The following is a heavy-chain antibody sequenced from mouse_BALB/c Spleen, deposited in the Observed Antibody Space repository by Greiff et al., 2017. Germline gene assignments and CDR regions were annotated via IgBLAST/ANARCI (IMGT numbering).Heavy chain of an antibody. D-gene: IGHD2-1*01. CDR1: GFTFSSFG. CDR2: ISSGSSTI. V-gene: IGHV5-17*02. CDR3: ARPSSYYGNYSYAMDY. Sequence: EVMLVESGGGLVQPGGSRKLSCAASGFTFSSFGMHWVRQAPEKGLEWVAYISSGSSTIYYADTVKGRFTISRDNPKNTLFLQMTSLRSEDTAMYYCARPSSYYGNYSYAMDYWGQGTSVTVSS. J-gene: IGHJ4*01.